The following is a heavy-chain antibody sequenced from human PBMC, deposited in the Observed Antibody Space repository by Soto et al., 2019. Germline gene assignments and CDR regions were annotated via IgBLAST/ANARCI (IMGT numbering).Heavy chain of an antibody. CDR1: GFTFSSYA. Sequence: GGSLRLSCAASGFTFSSYAMSWVRQAPGKGLEWVSAISGSGGSTYYADSVKGRFTISRDNSKNTLYLQMNSLRAEDTAVYYCAKSRVAGLYYYYYGMDVWGQGTTVTVSS. J-gene: IGHJ6*02. D-gene: IGHD6-19*01. CDR3: AKSRVAGLYYYYYGMDV. V-gene: IGHV3-23*01. CDR2: ISGSGGST.